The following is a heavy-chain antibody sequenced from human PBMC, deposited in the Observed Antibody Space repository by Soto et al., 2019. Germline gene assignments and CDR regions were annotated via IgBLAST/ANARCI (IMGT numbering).Heavy chain of an antibody. Sequence: SVKVSCKASGGTFSSYAISWVRQAPGQWLEWMGGIIPIFGTANYAQKFQGRVTITADESTSTAYMELSSLRSEDTAVYYCARVTQYGSGSYYYYYYGMDVWGQGTTVTVSS. D-gene: IGHD3-10*01. CDR1: GGTFSSYA. J-gene: IGHJ6*02. CDR3: ARVTQYGSGSYYYYYYGMDV. V-gene: IGHV1-69*13. CDR2: IIPIFGTA.